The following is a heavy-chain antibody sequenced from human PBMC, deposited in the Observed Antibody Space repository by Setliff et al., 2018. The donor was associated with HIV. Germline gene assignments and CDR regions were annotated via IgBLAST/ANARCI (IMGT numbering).Heavy chain of an antibody. D-gene: IGHD6-13*01. CDR2: IYTTGGT. Sequence: CNISGVSIPTNYWNWIRQPAGKGLEWIGRIYTTGGTNYNPALKSRVTMSIDTSKNQISLKLNSVTAADTATYYCARSNPGITAGLLAYWGPGTLVTVSS. V-gene: IGHV4-4*07. J-gene: IGHJ4*02. CDR1: GVSIPTNY. CDR3: ARSNPGITAGLLAY.